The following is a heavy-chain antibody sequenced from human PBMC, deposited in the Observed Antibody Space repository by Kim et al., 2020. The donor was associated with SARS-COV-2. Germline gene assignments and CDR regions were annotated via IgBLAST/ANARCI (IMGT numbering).Heavy chain of an antibody. CDR1: GDSVSSKSAA. CDR2: TYYRSRWYD. Sequence: SQTLSLTCDISGDSVSSKSAAWNWIRQSPSRGLEWLGRTYYRSRWYDDYAESVKSRIIINPDTFKNQFSLHLNSVTPEDTAVYYCARDSGWSSGQLYYFDSWGQGTLVTVSS. V-gene: IGHV6-1*01. D-gene: IGHD6-19*01. J-gene: IGHJ4*02. CDR3: ARDSGWSSGQLYYFDS.